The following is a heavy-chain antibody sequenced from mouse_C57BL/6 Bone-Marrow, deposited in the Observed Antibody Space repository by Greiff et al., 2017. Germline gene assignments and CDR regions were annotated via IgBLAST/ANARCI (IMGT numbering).Heavy chain of an antibody. D-gene: IGHD1-1*01. CDR1: GYTFTSYW. CDR3: AREDYYGSSLDY. V-gene: IGHV1-50*01. J-gene: IGHJ2*01. Sequence: QVQLQQPGAELVKPGASVKLSCKASGYTFTSYWMQWVKQRPGQGLEWIGEIDPSDSYTNSNQKFKGKATLTVAKSSSTAYMQLRILTSEDSAVYYCAREDYYGSSLDYWGQGTTLTVSS. CDR2: IDPSDSYT.